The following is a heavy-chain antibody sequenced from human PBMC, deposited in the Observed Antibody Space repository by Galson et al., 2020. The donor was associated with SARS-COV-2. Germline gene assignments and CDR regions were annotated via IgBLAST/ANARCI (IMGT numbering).Heavy chain of an antibody. Sequence: GGSLRLSCAASGLTFSNYVMHWVRQAPGKGLEWVAVISYDGSKKYYADSVRGRFSFSRDNSQNTAHLQMNSLRPEDTALYYCAREYIPGSRSAAGPGHNYGMDVWGQGTTVTVSS. J-gene: IGHJ6*02. CDR3: AREYIPGSRSAAGPGHNYGMDV. V-gene: IGHV3-30*03. CDR1: GLTFSNYV. D-gene: IGHD6-13*01. CDR2: ISYDGSKK.